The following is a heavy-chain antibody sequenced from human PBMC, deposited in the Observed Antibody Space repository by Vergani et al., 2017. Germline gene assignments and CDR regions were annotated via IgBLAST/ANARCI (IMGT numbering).Heavy chain of an antibody. CDR1: GFTFNQYG. J-gene: IGHJ5*02. CDR3: ARDLRLFYNRFDP. Sequence: QVQLVESGGGVVQPGRSLRLSCAASGFTFNQYGMHWVRQAPGKGLEWVAVTWYDGNNKQYADSVKGRFTISRDNSKSTMYLQMNSLRDEDTGVYYCARDLRLFYNRFDPWGQATVFTVSS. CDR2: TWYDGNNK. V-gene: IGHV3-33*01. D-gene: IGHD1-14*01.